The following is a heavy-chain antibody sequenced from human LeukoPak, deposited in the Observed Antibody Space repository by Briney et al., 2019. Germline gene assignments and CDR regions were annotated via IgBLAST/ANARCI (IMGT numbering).Heavy chain of an antibody. Sequence: SETLSLTCAVYGGSSSGYYWSWIRQPPGKGLEWIGEINHSGSTNFNPSLKSRVTISVDTSKNQFSLKLSSVTAADTAVYYCARQRGYSYGYNYWGQGTLVTVSS. CDR3: ARQRGYSYGYNY. CDR2: INHSGST. J-gene: IGHJ4*02. CDR1: GGSSSGYY. V-gene: IGHV4-34*01. D-gene: IGHD5-18*01.